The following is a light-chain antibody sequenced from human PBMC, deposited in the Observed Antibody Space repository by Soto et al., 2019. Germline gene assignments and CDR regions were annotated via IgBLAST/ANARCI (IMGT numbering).Light chain of an antibody. CDR1: QSISSW. CDR2: KAS. V-gene: IGKV1-5*03. CDR3: QQYEAYPLT. Sequence: DIQLTQSPSTLSASVGDRVTITCRASQSISSWLAWYQQKPGKAPRLLVYKASSLESGVPSRFSGSGSATEFTLTITPLQPDDFATYYCQQYEAYPLTFGGGTKVEI. J-gene: IGKJ4*01.